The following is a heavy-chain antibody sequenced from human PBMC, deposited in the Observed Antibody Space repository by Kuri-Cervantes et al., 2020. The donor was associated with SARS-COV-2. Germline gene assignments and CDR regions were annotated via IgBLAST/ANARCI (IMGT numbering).Heavy chain of an antibody. CDR2: IYYSGST. CDR3: ARHQRLGSAIDY. Sequence: SETLSLTCTVSGGSISSYYWSWIRQPPGKGLEWIGSIYYSGSTYYNPSLKSRVTISVDTSKNQFSLKLSSVTAADTAVYYCARHQRLGSAIDYWGQGTLVTVSS. V-gene: IGHV4-59*05. J-gene: IGHJ4*02. D-gene: IGHD3-9*01. CDR1: GGSISSYY.